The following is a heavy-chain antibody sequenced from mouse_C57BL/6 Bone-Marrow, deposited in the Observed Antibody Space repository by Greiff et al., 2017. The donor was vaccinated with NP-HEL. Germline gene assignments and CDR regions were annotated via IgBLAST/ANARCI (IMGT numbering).Heavy chain of an antibody. J-gene: IGHJ4*01. CDR3: ARDLDYDAMDY. Sequence: EVHLVESGGGLVKPGGSLKLSCAASGFTFSSYAMSWVRQTPEKRLEWVATISDGGSYTYYPDNVKGRFTISRDNAKNNLYLQMSHLKSEDTAMYYCARDLDYDAMDYWGQGTSVTVSS. CDR1: GFTFSSYA. CDR2: ISDGGSYT. V-gene: IGHV5-4*01.